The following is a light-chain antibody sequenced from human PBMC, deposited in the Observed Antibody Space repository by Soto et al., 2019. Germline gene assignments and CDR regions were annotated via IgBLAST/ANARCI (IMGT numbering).Light chain of an antibody. J-gene: IGLJ2*01. V-gene: IGLV2-23*03. CDR3: CSYAGSSTFRV. Sequence: QSALTQPASVSGSPGQSITISCTGTSSDVGSYNLVSWYQQHPGKAPKLMIYEGSKRPSGVSNRFSGSKSGNTASLTISGLQAEDEADYYCCSYAGSSTFRVFGGATKLTVL. CDR1: SSDVGSYNL. CDR2: EGS.